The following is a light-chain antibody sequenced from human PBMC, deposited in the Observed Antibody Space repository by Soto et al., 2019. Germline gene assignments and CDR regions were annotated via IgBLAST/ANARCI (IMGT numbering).Light chain of an antibody. CDR2: GAS. CDR1: QSVSTNY. CDR3: QQYGSSPSLT. J-gene: IGKJ5*01. V-gene: IGKV3-20*01. Sequence: EIVLTQSPGTLSLSPGERATLSCRASQSVSTNYLAWYQQKPGRAPMLLIYGASSRVTGIPGRFSGSGSGTDFTLTISRLWPEDFAVYYCQQYGSSPSLTFGQGTRLEIK.